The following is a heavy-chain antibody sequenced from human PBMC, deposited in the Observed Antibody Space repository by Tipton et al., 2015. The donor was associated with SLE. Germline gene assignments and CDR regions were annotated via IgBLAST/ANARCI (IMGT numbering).Heavy chain of an antibody. Sequence: SLRLSCAASGFTFSSYAMSWVRQAPGKGLEWVSAISGSGGSTYYADSVKGRFTISRDNAKNSLYLQMNSLRAEDTAVYYCARTPSRIAAVITWGQGTLVTVSS. D-gene: IGHD6-13*01. CDR1: GFTFSSYA. CDR3: ARTPSRIAAVIT. CDR2: ISGSGGST. J-gene: IGHJ5*02. V-gene: IGHV3-23*01.